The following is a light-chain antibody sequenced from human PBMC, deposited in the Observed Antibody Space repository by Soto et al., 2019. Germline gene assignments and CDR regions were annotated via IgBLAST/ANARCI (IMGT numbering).Light chain of an antibody. CDR3: QQYNGYSRT. CDR2: KAS. CDR1: QSISSW. V-gene: IGKV1-5*03. J-gene: IGKJ1*01. Sequence: DIQMTQSPSTLSASVGDRVTITCRASQSISSWLAWYQQKPGKAPKLLIYKASTLKSGVTSRFSGSGSGTEFTLTISSLQPDDFATYYCQQYNGYSRTFGQGTKV.